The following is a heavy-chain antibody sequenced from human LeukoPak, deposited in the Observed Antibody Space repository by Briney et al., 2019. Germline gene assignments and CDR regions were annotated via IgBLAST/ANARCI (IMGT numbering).Heavy chain of an antibody. Sequence: GASVKVSCKASGYTFTGYYMHWVRQAPGQGLEWMGRINPNSGGTNYAQKFQGRVTMTRDTSISTAYMELSRLRSDDTAVYYCARDRGDGYLIDYWGQGTLVTVSS. V-gene: IGHV1-2*06. CDR2: INPNSGGT. CDR1: GYTFTGYY. CDR3: ARDRGDGYLIDY. J-gene: IGHJ4*02. D-gene: IGHD5-24*01.